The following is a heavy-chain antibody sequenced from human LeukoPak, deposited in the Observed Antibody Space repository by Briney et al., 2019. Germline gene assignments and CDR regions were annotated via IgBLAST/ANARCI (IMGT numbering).Heavy chain of an antibody. D-gene: IGHD1-26*01. Sequence: SETLSLTCTVSGGSISSSSYYWGWIRQPPGKGLEWIGSIYYSGSTYYNPSLKSRVTISVDTSKNQFSLKLSSVTAADTAVYYCARDRGWELGFDYWGQGTLVTVSS. J-gene: IGHJ4*02. CDR2: IYYSGST. CDR3: ARDRGWELGFDY. CDR1: GGSISSSSYY. V-gene: IGHV4-39*07.